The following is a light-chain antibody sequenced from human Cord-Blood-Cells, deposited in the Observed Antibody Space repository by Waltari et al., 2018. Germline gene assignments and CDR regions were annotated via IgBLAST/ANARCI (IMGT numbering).Light chain of an antibody. Sequence: DIVMTQSPDSLAVSLGERATINCKSSQSVLYSSNNKNYLAWSQQKPGQPPKLLIYWASTRESGVPDRFRGSGSGTDFTLTISSLQAEDVAVYYCQQYYSTPPTFGQGTKVEIK. CDR2: WAS. CDR3: QQYYSTPPT. J-gene: IGKJ1*01. CDR1: QSVLYSSNNKNY. V-gene: IGKV4-1*01.